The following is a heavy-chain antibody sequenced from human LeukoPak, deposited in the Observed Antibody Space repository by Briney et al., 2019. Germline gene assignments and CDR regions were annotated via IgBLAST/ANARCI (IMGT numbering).Heavy chain of an antibody. CDR3: ARYRRYDYVWGSYRPYNWFDP. Sequence: PSETLSLTCAVYGGSFSGYYWSWLRQPPGKGLEWIGEINHSGSTNYNPSLTSRVTISVDTSKNQFSLKLSSVTAADTAVYYCARYRRYDYVWGSYRPYNWFDPWGQGTLVTVSS. CDR1: GGSFSGYY. CDR2: INHSGST. D-gene: IGHD3-16*02. J-gene: IGHJ5*02. V-gene: IGHV4-34*01.